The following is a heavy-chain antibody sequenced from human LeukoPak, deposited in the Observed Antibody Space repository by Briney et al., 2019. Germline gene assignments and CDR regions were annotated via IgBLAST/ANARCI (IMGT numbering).Heavy chain of an antibody. CDR1: GFTISSYA. CDR3: AGDRVGDGNAYYFV. Sequence: GGSLRLSCAASGFTISSYAMSWVRQAPGKGLEWVSGTSGTGDSANYADSVKGRFTISRDTSKNTMYLQMNSLRAEDTAVYYCAGDRVGDGNAYYFVGGQGTLVTVSS. J-gene: IGHJ4*02. CDR2: TSGTGDSA. D-gene: IGHD3-10*02. V-gene: IGHV3-23*01.